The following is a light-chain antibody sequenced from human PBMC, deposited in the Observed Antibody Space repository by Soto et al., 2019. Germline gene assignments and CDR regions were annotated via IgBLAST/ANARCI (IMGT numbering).Light chain of an antibody. Sequence: DVQLTQSPSTLSASVGDRVAITCQASQNIANYLNWFQRRPGKAPQLLISDASHLEPGVPSRFSGQRSGTDFTLIINSLQPADFATYYCQQYEELPLTFGGGTRV. CDR3: QQYEELPLT. V-gene: IGKV1-33*01. J-gene: IGKJ4*01. CDR2: DAS. CDR1: QNIANY.